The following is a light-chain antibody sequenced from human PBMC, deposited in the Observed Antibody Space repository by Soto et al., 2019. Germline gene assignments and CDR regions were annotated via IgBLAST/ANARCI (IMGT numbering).Light chain of an antibody. J-gene: IGLJ1*01. V-gene: IGLV2-14*03. CDR2: DVS. CDR1: SSDVGGYNY. Sequence: QSVLTQPASVSGSPGQSITISCTGTSSDVGGYNYVSWYQHHPGKAPKLMIFDVSNRPSGVSNRFSGSKSVNPASLTISGLQPEDEADYYCSSYPTSNTRQIVFGPGTKVTVL. CDR3: SSYPTSNTRQIV.